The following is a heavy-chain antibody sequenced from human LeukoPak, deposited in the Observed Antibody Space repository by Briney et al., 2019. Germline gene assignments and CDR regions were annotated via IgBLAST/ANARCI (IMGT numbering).Heavy chain of an antibody. V-gene: IGHV4-59*01. J-gene: IGHJ5*02. CDR3: AREAGVRGPAP. D-gene: IGHD3-10*01. CDR1: GGDMSFYY. Sequence: SETLSLTCTVSGGDMSFYYWSWIRQPPGEGLEGIGYIYYSGRTNYNPSLKSRVSISVDTSKNQFSLTLSSVTAADTAVYYCAREAGVRGPAPWGQGTLVTVSS. CDR2: IYYSGRT.